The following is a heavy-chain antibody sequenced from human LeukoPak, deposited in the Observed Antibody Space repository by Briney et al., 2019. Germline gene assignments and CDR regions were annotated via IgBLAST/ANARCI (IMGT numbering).Heavy chain of an antibody. V-gene: IGHV3-23*01. Sequence: GRSLRLSCAASGFTFSSYAMSWVRQAPGKGLEWVSAISGSGGSTYYADSVKGRFTISRDNSKNTLYLQMNSLRAEDTAVYYCAKSEGYDSSAFDIWGQGTMVTVSS. D-gene: IGHD3-22*01. CDR2: ISGSGGST. CDR3: AKSEGYDSSAFDI. CDR1: GFTFSSYA. J-gene: IGHJ3*02.